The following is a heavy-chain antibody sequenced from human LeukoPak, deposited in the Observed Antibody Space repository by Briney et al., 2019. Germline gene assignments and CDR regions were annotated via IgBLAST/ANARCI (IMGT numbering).Heavy chain of an antibody. D-gene: IGHD5-18*01. CDR2: IYHSGST. J-gene: IGHJ4*02. V-gene: IGHV4-4*02. CDR1: GGFISSSNW. CDR3: ARLRRGYSYRGDY. Sequence: PSETLSLTCAVSGGFISSSNWWSWGRQPPGKGLEWIGEIYHSGSTNYNPSLKSRVTISVDKSKNQFSLKMSSVTAADTAVYYCARLRRGYSYRGDYWGQGTLVTVSS.